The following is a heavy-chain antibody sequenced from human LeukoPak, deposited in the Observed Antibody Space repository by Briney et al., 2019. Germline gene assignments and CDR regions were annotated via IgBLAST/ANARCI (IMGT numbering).Heavy chain of an antibody. D-gene: IGHD4-17*01. V-gene: IGHV3-7*01. Sequence: HPGGSLRLSCAASGFTFSSYWMSWVRQAPGKGLEWVAIIKQDGNEKYYVDSVKGRFTISRDNAKNSLYLQMNSLRAEDTAVYYCARIAVTYTFDYWGQGTLVTVSS. J-gene: IGHJ4*02. CDR1: GFTFSSYW. CDR3: ARIAVTYTFDY. CDR2: IKQDGNEK.